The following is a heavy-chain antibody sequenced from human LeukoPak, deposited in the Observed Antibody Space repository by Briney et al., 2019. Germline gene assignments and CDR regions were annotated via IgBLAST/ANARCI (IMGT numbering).Heavy chain of an antibody. J-gene: IGHJ4*02. CDR2: IYYSGST. CDR1: GGSISSGDYY. D-gene: IGHD6-19*01. CDR3: ARAVAVAKRIDC. V-gene: IGHV4-30-4*01. Sequence: SETLSLTCTVSGGSISSGDYYWSWIRQPPGKGLEWIGYIYYSGSTYYNASLKSRVTISIDTSKNQFSLNLTSVTAADTAVYYCARAVAVAKRIDCWGQGTLVTVSS.